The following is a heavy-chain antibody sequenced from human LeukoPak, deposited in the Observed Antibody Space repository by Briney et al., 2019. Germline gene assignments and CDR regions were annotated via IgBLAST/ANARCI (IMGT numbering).Heavy chain of an antibody. Sequence: GGSLRRSCAASGFTFISCAMSWVRQAPAKGLEWVLAVSGSGGSTYYADYVMGRFTSFRDNSNKTLYLQMNSLRAADTAVYYCAKEALGSWYIFDYWGEGTLVSVSS. V-gene: IGHV3-23*01. J-gene: IGHJ4*02. CDR1: GFTFISCA. D-gene: IGHD6-13*01. CDR2: VSGSGGST. CDR3: AKEALGSWYIFDY.